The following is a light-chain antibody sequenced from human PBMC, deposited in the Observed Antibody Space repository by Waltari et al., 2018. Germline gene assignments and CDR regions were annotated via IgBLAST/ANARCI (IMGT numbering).Light chain of an antibody. CDR3: QQYNSFPVT. V-gene: IGKV1-16*02. J-gene: IGKJ4*01. Sequence: DIQMTQSPSSLSASVGDRVTITCRASQGIANHLAWFQQKPGKAPKSLIYAASSLKSGVPSKFSGSGSVTDFTLTINNLQPEDFATYYCQQYNSFPVTFGGGTKVEIK. CDR1: QGIANH. CDR2: AAS.